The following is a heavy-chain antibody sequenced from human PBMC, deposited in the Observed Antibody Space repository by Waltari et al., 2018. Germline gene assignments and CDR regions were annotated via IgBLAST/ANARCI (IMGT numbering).Heavy chain of an antibody. J-gene: IGHJ4*02. D-gene: IGHD2-15*01. CDR3: ARGAFRAYQPLLYFDY. CDR1: GFPARSNS. V-gene: IGHV3-53*02. Sequence: ELQLVETVGGLVRPGGSLRLSCAATGFPARSNSITWVRQAPGKGPEWLSVIYSGGSTDYADSVKGRFTISRDNSKNTLYLQMDSLTAEDTAIYYCARGAFRAYQPLLYFDYWGLGTPVTVSS. CDR2: IYSGGST.